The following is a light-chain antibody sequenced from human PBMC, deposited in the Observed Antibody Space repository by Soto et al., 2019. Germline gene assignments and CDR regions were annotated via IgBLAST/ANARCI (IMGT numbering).Light chain of an antibody. CDR1: QNIRNND. CDR2: GAS. V-gene: IGKV3-20*01. Sequence: EIVLTQSPDTLSLSSGERATLSCRASQNIRNNDLAWYLHKPGQAPRLLISGASTRSTGIPDRFSGSGSGTDFTLTISRLEPEDFAMYYCQQYGSSPLTCGGGTKVEIK. CDR3: QQYGSSPLT. J-gene: IGKJ4*01.